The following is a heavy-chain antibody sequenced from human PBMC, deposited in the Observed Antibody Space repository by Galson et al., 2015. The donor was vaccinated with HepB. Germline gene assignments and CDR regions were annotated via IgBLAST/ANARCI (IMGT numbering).Heavy chain of an antibody. J-gene: IGHJ6*02. CDR2: IKQDGSEK. V-gene: IGHV3-7*03. Sequence: GKGLEWVANIKQDGSEKYYVDSVKGRFTISRDNAKNSLYLQMNSLRAEDTAVYYCARDSSSWYYYYGMDVWGQGTTVTVSS. D-gene: IGHD6-13*01. CDR3: ARDSSSWYYYYGMDV.